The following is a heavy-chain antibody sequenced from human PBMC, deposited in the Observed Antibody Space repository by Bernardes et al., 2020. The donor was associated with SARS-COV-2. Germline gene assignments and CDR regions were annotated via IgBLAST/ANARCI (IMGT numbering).Heavy chain of an antibody. CDR3: TRITCTSTSCSYYGMEV. CDR2: IKSSANSYAT. Sequence: GGSLRLSCAASGFTFSDSAIHWVRRASGKGLEWVGRIKSSANSYATAYASSVKGRFTLSRDDSKNSAYLQMNSLKTEDTAVYYCTRITCTSTSCSYYGMEVRGKGNTV. V-gene: IGHV3-73*01. CDR1: GFTFSDSA. D-gene: IGHD2-2*01. J-gene: IGHJ6*04.